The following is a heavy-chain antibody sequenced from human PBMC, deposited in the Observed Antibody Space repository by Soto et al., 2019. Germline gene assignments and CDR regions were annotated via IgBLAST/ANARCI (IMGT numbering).Heavy chain of an antibody. CDR2: VHYTGSA. Sequence: QVQLQESGPGLVKPSETLSLTCSVSGDSINNYYWSWTRQPPGKGLEWIGFVHYTGSANYNPSLKSRVTISVGTSKKQFSLRLSSVTAADSGVYYCAREGASRFRGFDYWGQGTLVTVSS. CDR1: GDSINNYY. D-gene: IGHD2-2*01. CDR3: AREGASRFRGFDY. V-gene: IGHV4-59*01. J-gene: IGHJ4*02.